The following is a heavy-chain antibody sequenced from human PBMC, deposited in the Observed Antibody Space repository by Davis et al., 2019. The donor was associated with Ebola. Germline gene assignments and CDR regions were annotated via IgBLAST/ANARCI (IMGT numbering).Heavy chain of an antibody. CDR3: ARPPAYAWFDP. CDR1: GGSFSGYY. CDR2: INHSGST. V-gene: IGHV4-34*01. Sequence: MPSETLSLTCAVYGGSFSGYYWSWIRQPTGKGLEWIGEINHSGSTNYNPSLKSRVTISVDTSKNQFSLKLSSVTAADTAVYYCARPPAYAWFDPWGQGTLVTVSS. J-gene: IGHJ5*02. D-gene: IGHD2-8*01.